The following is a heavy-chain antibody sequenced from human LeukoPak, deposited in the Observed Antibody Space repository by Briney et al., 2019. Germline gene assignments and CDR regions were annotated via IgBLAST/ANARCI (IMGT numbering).Heavy chain of an antibody. D-gene: IGHD6-13*01. Sequence: ASVKVSCKASGGTFSSYAISWVRQAPGQGLGWMGWISAYNGNTNYAQKLQGRVTMTTDTSTSTAYMELRSLRSDDTAVYYCARGIAAAVVDYWGQGTLVTVSS. CDR2: ISAYNGNT. CDR3: ARGIAAAVVDY. CDR1: GGTFSSYA. J-gene: IGHJ4*02. V-gene: IGHV1-18*01.